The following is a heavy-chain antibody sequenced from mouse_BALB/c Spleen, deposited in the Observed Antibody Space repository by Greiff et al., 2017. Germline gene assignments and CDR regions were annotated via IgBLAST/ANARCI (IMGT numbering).Heavy chain of an antibody. J-gene: IGHJ2*01. CDR1: GYTFTDYA. CDR2: ISTYYGDA. D-gene: IGHD1-1*01. V-gene: IGHV1S137*01. Sequence: VQLQQSGAELVRPGVSVKISCKGSGYTFTDYAMHWVKQSHAKSLEWIGVISTYYGDASYNQKFKGKATMTVDKSSSTAYMELARLTSEDSAIYYCASFGSSLYYFDYWGQGTTRTVSS. CDR3: ASFGSSLYYFDY.